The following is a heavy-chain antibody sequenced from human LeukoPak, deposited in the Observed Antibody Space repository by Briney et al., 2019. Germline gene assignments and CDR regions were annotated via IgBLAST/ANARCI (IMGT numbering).Heavy chain of an antibody. V-gene: IGHV4-59*01. Sequence: PSETLSLTCTVSGGSISSYYWSWIRQPSGKGLEWIGYIYYSGSTNYNPSLKSRVAISVDTSKNQFSLKLSSVTAADTAVYYCARDRYSSFDYWGQGTLVTVSS. J-gene: IGHJ4*02. CDR3: ARDRYSSFDY. CDR1: GGSISSYY. CDR2: IYYSGST. D-gene: IGHD6-19*01.